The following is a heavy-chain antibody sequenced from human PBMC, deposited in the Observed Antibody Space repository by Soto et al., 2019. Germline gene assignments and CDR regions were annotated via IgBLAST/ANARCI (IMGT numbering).Heavy chain of an antibody. D-gene: IGHD4-17*01. CDR1: GFTFSSYS. V-gene: IGHV3-48*01. Sequence: GGSLRLSCAASGFTFSSYSMNWVRQAPGKGLEWVSYISSSSSTIYYADSVKGRFTISRDNAKNSLYLQMNSLRAEDTAAYYCAREQADYGDYGSWYFDLWGRGTLVTVSS. CDR2: ISSSSSTI. CDR3: AREQADYGDYGSWYFDL. J-gene: IGHJ2*01.